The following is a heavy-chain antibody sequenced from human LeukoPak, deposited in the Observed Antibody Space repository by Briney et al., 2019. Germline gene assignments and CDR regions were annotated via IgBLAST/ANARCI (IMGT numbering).Heavy chain of an antibody. CDR2: INHSGST. D-gene: IGHD3-10*01. CDR1: GGSFSGYY. J-gene: IGHJ5*02. CDR3: AGEGTELWFGETNWFDP. V-gene: IGHV4-34*01. Sequence: PSETLSLTCAVYGGSFSGYYWSWIRQPPGKGLEWIGEINHSGSTNYNPSLKSRVTISVDTSKNQFSLKLSSVTAADTAVYYCAGEGTELWFGETNWFDPWGQGTLVTVSS.